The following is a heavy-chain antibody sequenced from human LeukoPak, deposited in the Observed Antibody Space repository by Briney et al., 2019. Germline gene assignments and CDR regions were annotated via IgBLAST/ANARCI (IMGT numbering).Heavy chain of an antibody. CDR3: AGDSLGDPTYYFDY. J-gene: IGHJ4*02. V-gene: IGHV3-30*04. CDR2: ISYDGSNK. D-gene: IGHD3-10*01. CDR1: GFTFSSYA. Sequence: PGRSLRLSCAASGFTFSSYAMHWVRQAPGKGLEWVAVISYDGSNKNYADSVKGRFTISRDNSKNTLYLQMNSLRAEDTAVYYCAGDSLGDPTYYFDYWGQGTLVTVSS.